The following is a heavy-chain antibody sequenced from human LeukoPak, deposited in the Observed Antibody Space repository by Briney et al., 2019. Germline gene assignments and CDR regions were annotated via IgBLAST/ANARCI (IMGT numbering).Heavy chain of an antibody. D-gene: IGHD2/OR15-2a*01. V-gene: IGHV1-69*04. CDR1: GGTFSSYA. CDR3: ARDHFNWFDP. Sequence: ASVKVSCKASGGTFSSYAISWVRQAPGQGLEWMGRIIPILGIANYAQKFQGRVTITTDESTSTAYMELSSLRSEDTAVYYCARDHFNWFDPWGQGTLVTVSS. J-gene: IGHJ5*02. CDR2: IIPILGIA.